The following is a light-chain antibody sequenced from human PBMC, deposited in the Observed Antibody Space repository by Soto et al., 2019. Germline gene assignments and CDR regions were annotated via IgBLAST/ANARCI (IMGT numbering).Light chain of an antibody. CDR3: GAWDDSVGTYV. Sequence: QSVLTQPPSVSAAPGQRVTISCSGSSSNIGTTYVSWYQQLPGTVPKLLMYENNKRPSGIPDRFSGSKSATSATLDITGLQTGDEAEYYCGAWDDSVGTYVFGTGTKLTVL. J-gene: IGLJ1*01. CDR1: SSNIGTTY. V-gene: IGLV1-51*02. CDR2: ENN.